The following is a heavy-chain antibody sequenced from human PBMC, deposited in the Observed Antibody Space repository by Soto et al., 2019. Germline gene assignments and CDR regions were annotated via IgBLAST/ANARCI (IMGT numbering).Heavy chain of an antibody. CDR2: LHSNGKNT. CDR3: ARDHRWGYQYGDYGDS. V-gene: IGHV3-20*04. CDR1: GFSVDEYG. D-gene: IGHD4-17*01. J-gene: IGHJ5*01. Sequence: EVQLVESGGGVVRPGGSLRLACAASGFSVDEYGMSWVRQVPGKGLEWVSGLHSNGKNTSYADSVRGRFAISRDDAKNSLYLQMNSLRAEDTAFYYCARDHRWGYQYGDYGDSWGHGTLVTVSS.